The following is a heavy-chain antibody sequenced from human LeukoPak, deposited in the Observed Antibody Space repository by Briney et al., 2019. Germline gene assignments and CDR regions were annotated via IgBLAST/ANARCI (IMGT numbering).Heavy chain of an antibody. J-gene: IGHJ5*02. Sequence: ASVKVSCKASGYTFTSYDINWVRQAPGQGLEWMGWMNPNSGNTGYAQKFQGRVTMTEDTSTDTAYMELSSLRSEDTAVYYCATDPASLGELSSYNWFDPWGQGTLVTVSS. D-gene: IGHD3-16*02. V-gene: IGHV1-8*01. CDR1: GYTFTSYD. CDR2: MNPNSGNT. CDR3: ATDPASLGELSSYNWFDP.